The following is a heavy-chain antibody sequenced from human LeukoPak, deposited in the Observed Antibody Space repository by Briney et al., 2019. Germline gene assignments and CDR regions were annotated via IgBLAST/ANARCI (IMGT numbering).Heavy chain of an antibody. J-gene: IGHJ4*02. V-gene: IGHV3-30-3*01. CDR2: ISYDGSNK. Sequence: GRSLRLSCAASGFTFSSYAMHWVRQAPGKGLEWVAVISYDGSNKYYADSVKGRFTISRDNSKNTLYLQMNSLRAEDTAVYYCAHGGGYWGQGTLVTVSS. CDR1: GFTFSSYA. CDR3: AHGGGY. D-gene: IGHD3-16*01.